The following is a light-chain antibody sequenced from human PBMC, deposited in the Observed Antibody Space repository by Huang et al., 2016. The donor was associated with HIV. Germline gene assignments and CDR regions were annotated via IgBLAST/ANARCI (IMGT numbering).Light chain of an antibody. CDR1: QDITNY. CDR3: QQCYTFPYT. J-gene: IGKJ2*01. Sequence: VIWMTQSPSLLSASTGDRVTISCRMSQDITNYLAWYQQKPGKAPELLIYGASTLQSGVPSRFSGSGSGTNVTLTISCLQSEDFATYYCQQCYTFPYTFGQGTKLDIK. V-gene: IGKV1D-8*01. CDR2: GAS.